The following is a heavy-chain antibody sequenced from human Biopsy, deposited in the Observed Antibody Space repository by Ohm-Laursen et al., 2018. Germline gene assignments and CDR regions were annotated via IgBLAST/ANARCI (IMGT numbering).Heavy chain of an antibody. CDR3: ARDRGYYSDRTVPGYFDL. CDR1: GGSLSGYF. Sequence: SETLSLTCTVSGGSLSGYFWSWIRQPPGKGLEWIGHNQNSGSTNYNPSLKSRVTISADTSKNQFSLKLSSVTPADTAIYYCARDRGYYSDRTVPGYFDLWGRGTLVTVSS. J-gene: IGHJ2*01. V-gene: IGHV4-59*01. CDR2: NQNSGST. D-gene: IGHD3-22*01.